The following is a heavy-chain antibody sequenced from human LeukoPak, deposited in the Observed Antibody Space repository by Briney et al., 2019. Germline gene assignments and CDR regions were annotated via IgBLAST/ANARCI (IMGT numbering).Heavy chain of an antibody. CDR2: INPNSGGT. D-gene: IGHD2-2*01. CDR3: AFIGRYCSSTSCSFDY. V-gene: IGHV1-2*02. CDR1: GYTFTGYY. Sequence: APVKVSCKASGYTFTGYYMHWVRQAPGQGLEWMGWINPNSGGTNYAQKLQGRVTMTRDTSISTAYMDLSRLRSDDTAVYLCAFIGRYCSSTSCSFDYWDQGTLVTVSS. J-gene: IGHJ4*02.